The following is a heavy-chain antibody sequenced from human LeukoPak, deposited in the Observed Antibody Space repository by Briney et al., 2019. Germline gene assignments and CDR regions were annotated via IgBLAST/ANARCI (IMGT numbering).Heavy chain of an antibody. CDR1: GDSFSSYA. V-gene: IGHV1-69*04. CDR3: ASTQKIVEMATIGYYFDY. CDR2: IVAMDDIA. D-gene: IGHD5-24*01. Sequence: SVKVSCKASGDSFSSYAISWVRQAPGQGLEWMGRIVAMDDIANYAQKFQDRVTITADKSTGTVYMELSSLRSEGTAVYYCASTQKIVEMATIGYYFDYWGRGTLVTVSS. J-gene: IGHJ4*02.